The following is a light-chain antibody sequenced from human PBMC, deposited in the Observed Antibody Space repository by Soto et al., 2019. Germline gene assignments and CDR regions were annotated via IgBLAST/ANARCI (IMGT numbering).Light chain of an antibody. CDR2: YDN. V-gene: IGLV1-44*01. J-gene: IGLJ1*01. Sequence: QSVLTQPPSASGTPGQRVTISCSGSNSNIGSNTVNWYQQLPGTAPKLLIYYDNLRPSGVPDRISGSKSGTSASLAISWLQSGDEADYYCAAWDDSLNGRVFGTGTKVTVL. CDR3: AAWDDSLNGRV. CDR1: NSNIGSNT.